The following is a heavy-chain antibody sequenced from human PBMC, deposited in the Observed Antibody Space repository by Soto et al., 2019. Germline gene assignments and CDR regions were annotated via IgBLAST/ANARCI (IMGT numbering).Heavy chain of an antibody. CDR1: GYTFTSYG. V-gene: IGHV1-18*01. CDR3: ALDPGLRSDY. J-gene: IGHJ4*02. Sequence: QVQLVQSGAEVKKPGASVKVYCKASGYTFTSYGISWVRQAPGQGLEWMGWISAYNGNTNYSQKLQGRVTITTDTATRTAYMERRTLRSNHTAVYYSALDPGLRSDYWGQGTLVTVSS. D-gene: IGHD2-8*02. CDR2: ISAYNGNT.